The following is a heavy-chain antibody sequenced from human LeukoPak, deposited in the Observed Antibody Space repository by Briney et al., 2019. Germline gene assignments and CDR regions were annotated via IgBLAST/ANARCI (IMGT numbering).Heavy chain of an antibody. D-gene: IGHD3-22*01. CDR3: ARGNYDSSGYYYSAFDY. CDR2: IRYDGSNK. J-gene: IGHJ4*02. CDR1: GFTFSSYG. V-gene: IGHV3-30*02. Sequence: PGGSLRLSCAASGFTFSSYGMHWVRQAPGKGLEWVAFIRYDGSNKYYADSVKGRFTISRDNSKNTLYLQMNSLRAEDTAVYYCARGNYDSSGYYYSAFDYWGQGTLVTVSS.